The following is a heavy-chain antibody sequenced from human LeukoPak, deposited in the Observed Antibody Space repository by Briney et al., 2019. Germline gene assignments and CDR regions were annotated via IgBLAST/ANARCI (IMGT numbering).Heavy chain of an antibody. CDR3: ARDIEPRGIAAARDPQEYYYYYGMDV. D-gene: IGHD6-13*01. V-gene: IGHV3-7*01. J-gene: IGHJ6*02. Sequence: GGSLRLSCAASGFAFRNYWMSWVRQAPGKGPEWVANIKRDGNDKYYVDSVKGRFTISRDNAENSLYLEVNSLRAEDTAVYYCARDIEPRGIAAARDPQEYYYYYGMDVWGQGTTVTVS. CDR2: IKRDGNDK. CDR1: GFAFRNYW.